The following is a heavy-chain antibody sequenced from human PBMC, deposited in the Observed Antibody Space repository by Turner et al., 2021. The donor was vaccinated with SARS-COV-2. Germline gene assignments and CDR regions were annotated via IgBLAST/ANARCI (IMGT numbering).Heavy chain of an antibody. D-gene: IGHD1-26*01. V-gene: IGHV3-53*01. CDR3: ARETREARFDP. CDR1: AFTVSSNY. CDR2: MYSGGST. Sequence: DVQLVASGGGLIQPGGSLRLSCAASAFTVSSNYMNWVRQAPGKRLEWVSIMYSGGSTYYADSVKGRFTISRDNSKNTLCLQMNSRRAEDTAVYYCARETREARFDPWGQGTLVTVSS. J-gene: IGHJ5*02.